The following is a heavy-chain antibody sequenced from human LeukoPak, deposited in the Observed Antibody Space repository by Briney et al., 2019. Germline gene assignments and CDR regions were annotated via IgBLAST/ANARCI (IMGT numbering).Heavy chain of an antibody. V-gene: IGHV3-9*01. J-gene: IGHJ6*02. Sequence: GGSLRLSCAASGFTFDDYAIHWVRQAPGKGLEWVSGISWNSGSIGYADSVKGRFTISRDNAKNSLYLQMNSLRAEDTALYYCAKDSAMVNDYYYYGMDVWGQGTTVTVSS. CDR1: GFTFDDYA. CDR3: AKDSAMVNDYYYYGMDV. CDR2: ISWNSGSI. D-gene: IGHD5-18*01.